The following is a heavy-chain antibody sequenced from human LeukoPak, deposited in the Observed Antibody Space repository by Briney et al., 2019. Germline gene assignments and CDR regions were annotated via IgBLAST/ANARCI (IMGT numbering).Heavy chain of an antibody. CDR3: ARTAAGNHDAFDI. CDR1: GFTFSSYW. D-gene: IGHD6-13*01. V-gene: IGHV3-21*01. CDR2: ISSSSSYI. Sequence: GGSLRLSCAASGFTFSSYWMHWVRQAPGKGLEWVSSISSSSSYIYYADSVKGRFTISRDNAKNSLYLQMNSLRAEDTAVYYCARTAAGNHDAFDIWGQGTMVTVSS. J-gene: IGHJ3*02.